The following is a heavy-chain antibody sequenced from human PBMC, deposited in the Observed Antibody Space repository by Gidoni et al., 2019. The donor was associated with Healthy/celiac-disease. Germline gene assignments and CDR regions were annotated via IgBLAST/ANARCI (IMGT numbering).Heavy chain of an antibody. V-gene: IGHV5-51*01. CDR3: ARRNIVVVPAATRSYYYYMDV. CDR2: IYPGDSDT. J-gene: IGHJ6*03. D-gene: IGHD2-2*01. Sequence: EVQLVQSGAEVKKPGESLKISCKGSGYSFTSYWFGWVRQMPGKGLEWMGIIYPGDSDTRYSPSFQGQVTISADKSISTAYLQWSSLKASDTAMYYCARRNIVVVPAATRSYYYYMDVWGKGTTVTVSS. CDR1: GYSFTSYW.